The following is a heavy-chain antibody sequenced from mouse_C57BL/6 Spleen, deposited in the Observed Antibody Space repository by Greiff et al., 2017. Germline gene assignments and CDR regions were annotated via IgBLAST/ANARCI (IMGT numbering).Heavy chain of an antibody. CDR2: IYPRSGNT. J-gene: IGHJ4*01. D-gene: IGHD1-1*01. CDR3: ARSTDGSSPYAMDY. CDR1: GYTFTSYG. Sequence: VQRVESGAELARPGASVKLSCKASGYTFTSYGISWVKQRTGQGLEWIGEIYPRSGNTYYNEKFKGKATLTAAKSSSTAYMELRSLTSEDSAVYFCARSTDGSSPYAMDYWGQGTSVTVSS. V-gene: IGHV1-81*01.